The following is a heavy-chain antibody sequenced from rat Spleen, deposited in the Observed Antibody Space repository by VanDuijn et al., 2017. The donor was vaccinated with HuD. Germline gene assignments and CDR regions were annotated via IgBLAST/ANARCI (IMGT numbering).Heavy chain of an antibody. CDR2: INQDSRTK. V-gene: IGHV4-2*01. D-gene: IGHD1-4*01. Sequence: EVKLVESGGGLVQPGRSLKLSCAASGFNFNDYWMGWVRQAPGKGLEWIGEINQDSRTKKYSPSLKDKFTVSRDNAQNTLYLQMDSLRSEETATYYCARVGTRVSRFAYWGQGVMVTVSS. CDR1: GFNFNDYW. CDR3: ARVGTRVSRFAY. J-gene: IGHJ2*01.